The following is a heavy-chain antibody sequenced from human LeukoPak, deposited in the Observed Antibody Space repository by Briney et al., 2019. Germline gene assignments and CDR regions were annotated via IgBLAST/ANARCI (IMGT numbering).Heavy chain of an antibody. V-gene: IGHV3-48*03. D-gene: IGHD6-6*01. CDR1: GFTFSSYE. CDR3: ARVVGSSSGVCFDF. Sequence: GGSLRLSCAASGFTFSSYEMNWVRQAPGKGLEWVSYISSSGSTIYYADSVKGRFTISRDNAKNSLYLQMNSLRAEDTALYYCARVVGSSSGVCFDFWGQGTLVTVSS. J-gene: IGHJ4*02. CDR2: ISSSGSTI.